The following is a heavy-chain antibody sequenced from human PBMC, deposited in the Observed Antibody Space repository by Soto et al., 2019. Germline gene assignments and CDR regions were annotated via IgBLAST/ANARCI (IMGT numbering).Heavy chain of an antibody. CDR3: AKYYMVTRSPFDY. V-gene: IGHV3-23*01. Sequence: EVQLLESGRGLVQPGGSLRLSCAASGFTFSSYAMSWVRQAPGKGLEWVSSITSTGDRAYYADSVKGRFTVSRDNSKNTLYLQMNSLRAEDTAVYYCAKYYMVTRSPFDYWGQGTLVTVSS. J-gene: IGHJ4*02. D-gene: IGHD5-18*01. CDR2: ITSTGDRA. CDR1: GFTFSSYA.